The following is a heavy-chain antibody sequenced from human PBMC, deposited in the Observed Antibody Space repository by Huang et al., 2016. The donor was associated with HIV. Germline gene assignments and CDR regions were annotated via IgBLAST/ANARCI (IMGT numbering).Heavy chain of an antibody. CDR1: GGSISIYY. CDR3: ARGGPYSRDYYYYGMDV. J-gene: IGHJ6*02. CDR2: FHYSGGT. Sequence: QVQLQESGPGLVKPSETLSLTCTVFGGSISIYYWSWIRQPPGKGLVGIGYFHYSGGTNYNPALKSRVTTSVDTSKNQFFLKLSSVTAADTAVYYCARGGPYSRDYYYYGMDVWGQGTTVTVSS. V-gene: IGHV4-59*01. D-gene: IGHD6-13*01.